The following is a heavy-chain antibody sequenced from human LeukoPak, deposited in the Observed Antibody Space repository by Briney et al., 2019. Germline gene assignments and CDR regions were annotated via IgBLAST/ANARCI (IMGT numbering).Heavy chain of an antibody. CDR1: GFTFSNYG. CDR2: IWYEGTNK. V-gene: IGHV3-33*01. Sequence: GGSLRLSCAGSGFTFSNYGMHWVRQAPGKGLEWVAVIWYEGTNKYYADSVKGRFAISRDNSKNTLYLQMDSLRAEDTAMYYCARQGGLGNYATGSWFDPWGQGTLVTVSS. D-gene: IGHD1-7*01. J-gene: IGHJ5*02. CDR3: ARQGGLGNYATGSWFDP.